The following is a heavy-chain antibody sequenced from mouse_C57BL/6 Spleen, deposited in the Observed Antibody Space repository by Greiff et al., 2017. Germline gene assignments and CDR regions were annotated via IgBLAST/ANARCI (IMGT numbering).Heavy chain of an antibody. J-gene: IGHJ1*03. V-gene: IGHV1-55*01. CDR3: ARRNWDDWYFDV. CDR1: GYTFTSYW. D-gene: IGHD4-1*01. CDR2: IYPGSGSP. Sequence: VQLQQPGAELVKPGASVKMSCKASGYTFTSYWITWVKQRPGQGLEWIGDIYPGSGSPNYNEKFKSKATLTVDTSSSTAYMQLSSLTSEDSAVYYCARRNWDDWYFDVWGTGTTVTVSA.